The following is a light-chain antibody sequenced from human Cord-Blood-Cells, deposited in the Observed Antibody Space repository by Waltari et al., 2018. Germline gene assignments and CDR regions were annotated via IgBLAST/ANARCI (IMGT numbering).Light chain of an antibody. CDR2: EVS. CDR3: SSYAGSNNVV. Sequence: QSALTQPPSPSRSPGQSVTISLTGTTSDVGGYNSVSCYQQHPGKAPKLMIDEVSKRPSGVPDRFSGSKSGNTASLTVSGLQAEDEADYYCSSYAGSNNVVFGGGTKLTVL. CDR1: TSDVGGYNS. V-gene: IGLV2-8*01. J-gene: IGLJ2*01.